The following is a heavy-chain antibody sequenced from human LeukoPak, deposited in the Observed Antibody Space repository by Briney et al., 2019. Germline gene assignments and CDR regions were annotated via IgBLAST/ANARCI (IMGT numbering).Heavy chain of an antibody. J-gene: IGHJ4*02. CDR1: GFTFSHYW. CDR3: ARADWGSIDY. V-gene: IGHV3-7*01. D-gene: IGHD7-27*01. Sequence: SGGSLRLSCAASGFTFSHYWMTWVRQAPGKGLEWVAIIRPDANDGSYVDSVKGRFTISRDNAKNSLYLQLNSLRAEDTAVYFCARADWGSIDYWGQGALVTVSS. CDR2: IRPDANDG.